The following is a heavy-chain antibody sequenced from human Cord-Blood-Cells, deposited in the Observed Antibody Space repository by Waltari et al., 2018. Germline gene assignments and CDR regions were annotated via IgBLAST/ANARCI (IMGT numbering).Heavy chain of an antibody. CDR2: IYHSGST. CDR1: GYSISSGYY. J-gene: IGHJ3*02. Sequence: QVQLQESGPGLVKPSETLSLTCTVSGYSISSGYYWGWTRQPPGKGPEWIGSIYHSGSTYYNPSLKSRVTISVDTSKNQFSLKLSSVTAADTAVYYCARGRVYDIVVVPAAKGAFDIWGQGTMVTVSS. V-gene: IGHV4-38-2*02. D-gene: IGHD2-2*01. CDR3: ARGRVYDIVVVPAAKGAFDI.